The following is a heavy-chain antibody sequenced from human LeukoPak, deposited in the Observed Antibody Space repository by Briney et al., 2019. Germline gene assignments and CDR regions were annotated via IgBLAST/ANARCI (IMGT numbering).Heavy chain of an antibody. V-gene: IGHV3-23*01. CDR2: ISGSGGST. J-gene: IGHJ4*02. D-gene: IGHD6-19*01. Sequence: PGGTLRLSCAASGFTFSSYGMSWVRQAPGKGLEWVSAISGSGGSTYYADSVKGRFTISRDNSKNTLYLQMNSLRAEDTAVYYCAKPKSIAVAAFDYWGQGTLVTVSS. CDR3: AKPKSIAVAAFDY. CDR1: GFTFSSYG.